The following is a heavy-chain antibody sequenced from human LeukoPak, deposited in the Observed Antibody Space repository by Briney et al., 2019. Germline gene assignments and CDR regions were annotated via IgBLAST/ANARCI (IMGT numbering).Heavy chain of an antibody. D-gene: IGHD3-3*01. V-gene: IGHV1-46*03. CDR3: ASRGMTIFGVVTKDRYYYMHV. CDR2: INPSGCST. J-gene: IGHJ6*03. Sequence: ASVNVSCKASGYTFTSYYMHWLRQAPGQGREWMVIINPSGCSTSYSQKFHGRITMTRDTSRSTVYMELSSLRSEDTAVYYCASRGMTIFGVVTKDRYYYMHVWGKGPTVTVP. CDR1: GYTFTSYY.